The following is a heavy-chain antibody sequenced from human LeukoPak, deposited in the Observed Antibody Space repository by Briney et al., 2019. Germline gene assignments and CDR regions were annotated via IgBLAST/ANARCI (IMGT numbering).Heavy chain of an antibody. CDR2: IYSGGST. CDR3: ARELPTIGGMDV. Sequence: PGGSLRLSYAASGFTVSSNYMSWVRQAPGKGLEWVSVIYSGGSTYYADSVKGRFTISRDNSKNTLYLQMNSLRAEDTAVYYCARELPTIGGMDVWGQGTTVTVSS. CDR1: GFTVSSNY. D-gene: IGHD2-15*01. V-gene: IGHV3-66*01. J-gene: IGHJ6*02.